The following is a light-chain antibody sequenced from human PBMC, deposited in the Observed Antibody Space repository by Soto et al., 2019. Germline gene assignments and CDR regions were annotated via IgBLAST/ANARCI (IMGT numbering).Light chain of an antibody. CDR2: KAS. V-gene: IGKV1-5*03. J-gene: IGKJ1*01. CDR3: QQYNSYSRT. CDR1: QNINIW. Sequence: DLQMTQSPSTLSASVGDRVTITCRASQNINIWLAWYQQKPGKAPKLLIYKASTLESGVPSRFSGSGSGTEFTLTISSLQPDDFATYYCQQYNSYSRTFGQGTKVEIK.